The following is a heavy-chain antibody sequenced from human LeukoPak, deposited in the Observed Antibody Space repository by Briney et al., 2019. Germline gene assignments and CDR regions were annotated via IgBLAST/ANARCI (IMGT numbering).Heavy chain of an antibody. D-gene: IGHD2-15*01. CDR1: GYTFTSYD. CDR3: AGGVGRVQHAFDI. CDR2: ISAYNGNT. Sequence: GASVTVSCKASGYTFTSYDINWVRQATGQGGEWMGWISAYNGNTNYAHKLQGRVTMTTDTSTSTAYMELRSLRSDDSGVYDCAGGVGRVQHAFDIWGQGTMVTVSS. V-gene: IGHV1-18*01. J-gene: IGHJ3*02.